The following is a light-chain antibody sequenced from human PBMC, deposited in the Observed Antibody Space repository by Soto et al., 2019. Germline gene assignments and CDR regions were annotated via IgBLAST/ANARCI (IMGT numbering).Light chain of an antibody. CDR3: SSYTSTSTVI. J-gene: IGLJ2*01. CDR1: SSDIGFYNY. Sequence: QSVLTQPASVSGSPGQSITISCTGSSSDIGFYNYVSWYQQHPCKAPKLMIYDVTIRPSGFSNRFSGSKSGNTASLTISGLQAEDEAHYYCSSYTSTSTVIFGGGTKLTVL. V-gene: IGLV2-14*01. CDR2: DVT.